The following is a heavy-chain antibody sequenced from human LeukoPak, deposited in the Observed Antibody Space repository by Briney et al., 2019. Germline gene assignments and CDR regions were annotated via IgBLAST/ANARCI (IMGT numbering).Heavy chain of an antibody. CDR3: ARDPYSGLFDY. V-gene: IGHV3-21*01. J-gene: IGHJ4*02. D-gene: IGHD4-11*01. CDR2: ISSSSSYI. CDR1: GFTFSSYS. Sequence: NPGVYLRLSCAASGFTFSSYSMNWVRQAPGKGLEWVSSISSSSSYIYYADSVKGRFTISRDNAKNSLYLQMNSLRAEDTAVYYCARDPYSGLFDYWGQGTLVTVSS.